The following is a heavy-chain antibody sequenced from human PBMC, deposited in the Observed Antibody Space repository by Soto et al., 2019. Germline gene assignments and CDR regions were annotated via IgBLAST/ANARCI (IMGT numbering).Heavy chain of an antibody. CDR2: ISGSGGST. V-gene: IGHV3-23*01. J-gene: IGHJ4*02. CDR1: GFTFSSYA. CDR3: ASKYASPYCISTSCPKVDY. D-gene: IGHD2-2*01. Sequence: GGSLRLSCAASGFTFSSYAMSWVRQAPEKGLEWVSAISGSGGSTYYADSVKGRFTISRDNSKNTLYLQMNSLRAEDTAVYYCASKYASPYCISTSCPKVDYWGQGTLVTVSS.